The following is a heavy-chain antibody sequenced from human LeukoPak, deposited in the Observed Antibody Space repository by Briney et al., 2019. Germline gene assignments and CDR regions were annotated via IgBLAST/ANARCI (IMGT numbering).Heavy chain of an antibody. V-gene: IGHV3-7*03. CDR2: INHNGNVN. CDR3: VRDKLTGASRLDY. CDR1: GFTFSSYW. Sequence: GGSLRLSCAASGFTFSSYWMNWARQAPGKGLEWVASINHNGNVNYYVDSVKGRFTISRDNAKNSLYLQMNSLRAEDTAVYYCVRDKLTGASRLDYWGQGTLLTVSS. D-gene: IGHD7-27*01. J-gene: IGHJ4*02.